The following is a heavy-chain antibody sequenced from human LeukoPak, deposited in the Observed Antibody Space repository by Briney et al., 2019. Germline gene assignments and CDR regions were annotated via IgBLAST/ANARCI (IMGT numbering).Heavy chain of an antibody. CDR2: MYYSGST. CDR1: GGPISSGDYY. CDR3: ARPYYYDSRIDP. D-gene: IGHD3-22*01. J-gene: IGHJ5*02. Sequence: PSQTLSLTRAVSGGPISSGDYYWSWIRQPPGKVLEWIAYMYYSGSTYYNPSLKSRITMSADTSKNQLSLKLSSVTAADTAVYYCARPYYYDSRIDPWGQGILVTVSS. V-gene: IGHV4-30-4*01.